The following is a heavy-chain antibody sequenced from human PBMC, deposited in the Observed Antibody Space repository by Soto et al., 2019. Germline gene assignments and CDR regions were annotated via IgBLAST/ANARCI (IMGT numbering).Heavy chain of an antibody. CDR1: GFAFFSHV. Sequence: ESGGAWVQPGGSLTLSCAASGFAFFSHVMSWVRQAPGKGLEWVSTVKTTGDTTFYAGPVKGRFTASRDDSKSTLFLNMYSLRVEDTATYYCTKDVTGDVGADYWGQGTPVTVSS. D-gene: IGHD2-21*02. J-gene: IGHJ4*02. CDR2: VKTTGDTT. V-gene: IGHV3-23*01. CDR3: TKDVTGDVGADY.